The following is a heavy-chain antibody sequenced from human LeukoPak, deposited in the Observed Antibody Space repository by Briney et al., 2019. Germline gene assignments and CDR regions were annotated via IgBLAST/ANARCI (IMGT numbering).Heavy chain of an antibody. CDR2: INAGNGNT. CDR1: GYTFTSYA. Sequence: GASVKVSCKASGYTFTSYAMHWVRQAPGQRLEWMGWINAGNGNTKYSQKFQGRVTITRDTSASTAYMELSSLRSDDTAVYYCARARRGVEMATIFDFWGQGTLVTVSS. V-gene: IGHV1-3*01. CDR3: ARARRGVEMATIFDF. J-gene: IGHJ4*02. D-gene: IGHD5-24*01.